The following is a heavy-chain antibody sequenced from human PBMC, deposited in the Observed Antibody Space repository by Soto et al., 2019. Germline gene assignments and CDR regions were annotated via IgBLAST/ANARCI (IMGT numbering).Heavy chain of an antibody. Sequence: QVQLVQSGAEVKKPGSSVKVSCKDSGGTFRSSAISWVRQAPGQGLEWMGGIIPIFGTANYAQKLQGRVTITADESTSPAYMELSSLRSEDTAVYYCARESHRTGTVSCFDPWGQGTLVTVSS. CDR1: GGTFRSSA. V-gene: IGHV1-69*01. CDR3: ARESHRTGTVSCFDP. CDR2: IIPIFGTA. J-gene: IGHJ5*02. D-gene: IGHD3-10*01.